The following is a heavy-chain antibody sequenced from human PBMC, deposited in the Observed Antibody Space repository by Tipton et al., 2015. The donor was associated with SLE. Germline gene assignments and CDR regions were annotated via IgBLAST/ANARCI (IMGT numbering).Heavy chain of an antibody. CDR2: ISWDGGST. V-gene: IGHV3-43D*04. J-gene: IGHJ4*02. CDR3: AKHGGTSGWYGGFDY. Sequence: SLRLSCAASGFTFDDYAMHWVRQAPGKGLEWVSLISWDGGSTYYADSVKGRFTISSDNSKNSLYLQMNSLRAEDTALYYCAKHGGTSGWYGGFDYWGQGPLVTVSS. D-gene: IGHD6-19*01. CDR1: GFTFDDYA.